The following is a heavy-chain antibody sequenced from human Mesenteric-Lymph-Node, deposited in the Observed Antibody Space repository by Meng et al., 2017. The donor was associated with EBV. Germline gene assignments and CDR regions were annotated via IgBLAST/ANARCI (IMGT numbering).Heavy chain of an antibody. Sequence: VQLRVWAQCLGHAWGTLSLTCGVSGLSGRTDSWGNWVRQSPGGGLEWIGQIYNSGITNYNPSLKSRVTISLDTSKNQFSLKLTSLTAADTAIYYCAKSLDSGGYYFDLWGQGSLVTVSS. CDR1: GLSGRTDSW. CDR3: AKSLDSGGYYFDL. J-gene: IGHJ4*02. V-gene: IGHV4-4*02. D-gene: IGHD2-15*01. CDR2: IYNSGIT.